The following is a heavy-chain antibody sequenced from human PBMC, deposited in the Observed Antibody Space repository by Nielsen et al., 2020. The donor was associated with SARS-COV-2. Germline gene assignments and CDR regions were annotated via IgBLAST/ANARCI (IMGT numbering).Heavy chain of an antibody. D-gene: IGHD1-14*01. CDR2: ISAYNGNT. CDR3: ARTYQDSFGTLGYYYGMDV. Sequence: ASVKVSCKASGYTFTSYGISWVRQAPGQGLEWMGWISAYNGNTNYAQKLQGRVTMTTDTSTSTAYMELRSLRSDDTAVYYCARTYQDSFGTLGYYYGMDVWGQGTTVTVSS. V-gene: IGHV1-18*01. CDR1: GYTFTSYG. J-gene: IGHJ6*02.